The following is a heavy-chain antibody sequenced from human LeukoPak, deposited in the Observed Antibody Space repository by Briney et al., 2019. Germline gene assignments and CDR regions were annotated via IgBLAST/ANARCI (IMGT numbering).Heavy chain of an antibody. CDR2: ISSSSSYI. CDR1: GFTFSSYS. CDR3: ARMGVTNYYYYYYGMDV. Sequence: GGSLRLSCAASGFTFSSYSMNWVRQAPGKGLEWVSSISSSSSYIYYADSVKGRFTISRDNAKNSLYLQMNSLRAEDTAVYYCARMGVTNYYYYYYGMDVWGQGTTVTVSS. J-gene: IGHJ6*02. D-gene: IGHD3-10*01. V-gene: IGHV3-21*01.